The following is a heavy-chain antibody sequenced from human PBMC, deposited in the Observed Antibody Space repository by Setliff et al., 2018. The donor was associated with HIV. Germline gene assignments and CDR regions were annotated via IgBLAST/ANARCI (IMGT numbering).Heavy chain of an antibody. J-gene: IGHJ3*02. CDR3: ARVPRITTLRNAFDI. CDR1: GGSISGGGYY. V-gene: IGHV4-31*03. CDR2: IYYIGNT. Sequence: PSETLSLTCTVSGGSISGGGYYWSWIRQHPGKGLDWIGNIYYIGNTDYNPSLKSRVTISIDTSKNQFSLKLSSVTAADTAIYYCARVPRITTLRNAFDIWGQGTTVTVSS. D-gene: IGHD3-3*01.